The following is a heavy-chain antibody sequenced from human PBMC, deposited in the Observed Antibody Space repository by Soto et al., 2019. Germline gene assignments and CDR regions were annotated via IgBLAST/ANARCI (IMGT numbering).Heavy chain of an antibody. V-gene: IGHV4-4*02. CDR1: SGSISSSNW. D-gene: IGHD6-19*01. Sequence: PSETLSLTCAVSSGSISSSNWWSWVRQPPGKGLEWIGEIYHSGSTNYNPSLKSRVTISVDKSKNQFSLKLSSVTAADTAVYYCARGARLAVAGTGDAFDIWGQGTMVTVSS. CDR2: IYHSGST. J-gene: IGHJ3*02. CDR3: ARGARLAVAGTGDAFDI.